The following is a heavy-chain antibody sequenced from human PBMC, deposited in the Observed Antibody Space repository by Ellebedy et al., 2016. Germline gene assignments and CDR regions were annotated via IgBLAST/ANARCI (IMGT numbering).Heavy chain of an antibody. CDR3: ARDIAWSDMDVVIAEHAFDL. Sequence: SVKVSCXASGGTFSSYTIIWVRQAPGQGLEWMGGIIPIFGSANYAQRFQGRVTMTRDTSTNTVYMELSSLRSEDTAVYYCARDIAWSDMDVVIAEHAFDLWGQGTKVTISS. J-gene: IGHJ3*01. V-gene: IGHV1-69*05. CDR1: GGTFSSYT. D-gene: IGHD3-22*01. CDR2: IIPIFGSA.